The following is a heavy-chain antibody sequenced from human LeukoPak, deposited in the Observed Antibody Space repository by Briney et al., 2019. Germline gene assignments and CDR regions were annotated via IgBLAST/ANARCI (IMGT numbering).Heavy chain of an antibody. V-gene: IGHV3-15*01. CDR3: ITDLGGGSAK. CDR2: IKSKTDGATT. Sequence: GGSLRLSCTASGFTFFHYAMNWVRQAPGKGLEWVGRIKSKTDGATTEYAAPAKGRFTISRDDSKTTLYLQMNSLKTEDTAVYYCITDLGGGSAKWGQGTLVTVSS. J-gene: IGHJ4*02. CDR1: GFTFFHYA. D-gene: IGHD2-15*01.